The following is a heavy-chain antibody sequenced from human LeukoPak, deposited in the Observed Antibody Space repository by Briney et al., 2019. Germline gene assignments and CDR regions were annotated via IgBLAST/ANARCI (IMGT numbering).Heavy chain of an antibody. CDR2: IYYSGST. D-gene: IGHD6-19*01. Sequence: SETLSLTCIVSGGSINNYYWSWIRQPPGKGLEWIGYIYYSGSTNYNPSLKSRVTISVDTSKNQFSLKLSSVTAADTAVYYCARGSGWYLYWGQGTLVTVSP. V-gene: IGHV4-59*01. CDR1: GGSINNYY. CDR3: ARGSGWYLY. J-gene: IGHJ4*02.